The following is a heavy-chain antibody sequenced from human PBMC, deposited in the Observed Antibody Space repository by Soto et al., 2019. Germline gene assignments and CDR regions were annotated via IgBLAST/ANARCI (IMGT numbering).Heavy chain of an antibody. Sequence: EVQLVESGGGSGQPGGSLRLSCATSGFTFNNYWMHWVRQAPGKGLEWVARINTDGTTTTYADSVKGRFTISRDNAKNSVCLQWSNLRAEDSAVYYCAGDAWFCTDGCCYNAFDIWGQGTMVTVSS. CDR2: INTDGTTT. V-gene: IGHV3-74*01. J-gene: IGHJ3*02. D-gene: IGHD2-8*01. CDR3: AGDAWFCTDGCCYNAFDI. CDR1: GFTFNNYW.